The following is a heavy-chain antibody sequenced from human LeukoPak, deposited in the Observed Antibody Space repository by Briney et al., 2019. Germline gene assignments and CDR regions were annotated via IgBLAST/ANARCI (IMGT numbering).Heavy chain of an antibody. D-gene: IGHD3-10*01. CDR1: GFTFSNYW. J-gene: IGHJ5*02. CDR3: ARAAPYYFDSGIRYYWFDP. Sequence: GGSLRLSCAASGFTFSNYWMSWVRQAPGMGLEWVANIKQDGSDNYYVDSVKGRFTISRDNAKNSLFLQMNSLRPEDTAVYYCARAAPYYFDSGIRYYWFDPWGQGTLVTVSS. CDR2: IKQDGSDN. V-gene: IGHV3-7*04.